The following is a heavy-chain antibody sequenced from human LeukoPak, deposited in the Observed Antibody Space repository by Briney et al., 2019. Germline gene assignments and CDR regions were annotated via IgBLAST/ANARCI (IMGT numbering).Heavy chain of an antibody. CDR3: AREMSDTVTWGWYFDL. D-gene: IGHD4-17*01. V-gene: IGHV3-13*01. CDR2: IGTKGDT. J-gene: IGHJ2*01. CDR1: GLSFSSYD. Sequence: GGSLRLSCAAPGLSFSSYDMHWVRQATGKGLEWVSAIGTKGDTYYSGSVRGRFTISRENGKNSLYLQMNSLRAGDTAVYYCAREMSDTVTWGWYFDLWGRGTLVTVSS.